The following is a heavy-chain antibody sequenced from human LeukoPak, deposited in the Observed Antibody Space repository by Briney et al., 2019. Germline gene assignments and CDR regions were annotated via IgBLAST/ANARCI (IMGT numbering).Heavy chain of an antibody. CDR3: ARTTEGYAGGPGYSYYYYMDV. J-gene: IGHJ6*03. CDR2: IHYSGST. V-gene: IGHV4-59*01. D-gene: IGHD4-17*01. CDR1: GGSISSYY. Sequence: PSETLSLTCTVSGGSISSYYWSWIRQPPGKGLEWIGYIHYSGSTHYNPSLKSRVTISVDTSKKQVSLKLRSVTAADTAVYYCARTTEGYAGGPGYSYYYYMDVWGKGTT.